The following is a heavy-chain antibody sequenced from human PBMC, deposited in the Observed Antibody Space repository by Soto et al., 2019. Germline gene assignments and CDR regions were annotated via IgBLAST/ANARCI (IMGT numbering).Heavy chain of an antibody. CDR1: GFTFNYYW. D-gene: IGHD3-3*01. Sequence: GGSLRLSCAASGFTFNYYWMHWVRQAPGKGLVWVSRIKNDGSSTYYADSVKGRFTISRDNSKKTLYVQMNSLRAEDTAVYYCAKMSDFWSGSPTYHFDYWGQGTQVTVSS. CDR3: AKMSDFWSGSPTYHFDY. CDR2: IKNDGSST. V-gene: IGHV3-74*01. J-gene: IGHJ4*02.